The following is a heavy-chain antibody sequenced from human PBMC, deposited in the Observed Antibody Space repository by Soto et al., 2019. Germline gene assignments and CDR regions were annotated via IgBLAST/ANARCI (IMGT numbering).Heavy chain of an antibody. J-gene: IGHJ5*02. V-gene: IGHV4-31*03. CDR2: IYYSGTT. D-gene: IGHD4-17*01. CDR3: ARADYGDNWFDP. CDR1: GGSFSSGGFY. Sequence: CSVSGGSFSSGGFYWSWIRQHPGKGLEWLGYIYYSGTTYYTPSLKSRVTISLDTSKNQFSLKLSSVTAADTAVYYCARADYGDNWFDPWGQGTLVTVSS.